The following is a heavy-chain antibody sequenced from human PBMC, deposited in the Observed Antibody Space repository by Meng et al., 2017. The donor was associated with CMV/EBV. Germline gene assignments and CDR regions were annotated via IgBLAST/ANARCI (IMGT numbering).Heavy chain of an antibody. D-gene: IGHD3-22*01. J-gene: IGHJ6*02. Sequence: GESLKISCAASGFTFSSYWMSWVRQAPGKGLEWVANIKQDGSEKYYVDFVKGRFTISRDNAKNSLYLQMNSLRAEDTAVYYCGRWGFYYDSSGYYYDYYYYYGMDVWGQGTTVTVSS. V-gene: IGHV3-7*01. CDR1: GFTFSSYW. CDR3: GRWGFYYDSSGYYYDYYYYYGMDV. CDR2: IKQDGSEK.